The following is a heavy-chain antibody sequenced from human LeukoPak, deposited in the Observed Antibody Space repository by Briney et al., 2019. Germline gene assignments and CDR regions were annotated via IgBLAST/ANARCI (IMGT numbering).Heavy chain of an antibody. CDR2: VNPNSGGT. D-gene: IGHD3-22*01. Sequence: GASVKVSCKASGYTFTGYYMHWVRQAPGQGLEWMGWVNPNSGGTNYAQKFQGRVTMTRDTSISTAYMELSRLRSDDTAVYYCARVEYDSSGYYLYYSDYWGQGTLVTVSS. V-gene: IGHV1-2*02. J-gene: IGHJ4*02. CDR3: ARVEYDSSGYYLYYSDY. CDR1: GYTFTGYY.